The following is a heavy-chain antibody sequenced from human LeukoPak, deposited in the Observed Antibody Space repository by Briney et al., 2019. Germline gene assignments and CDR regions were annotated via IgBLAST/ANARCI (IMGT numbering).Heavy chain of an antibody. Sequence: GGSLRLSCAASGFTFSSYAMSWVRQAPGKGLEWVSGISLDGATTYYADSVKGRFTISRDNSKNTLYLQMNSLRAEDTAVYYCAKDGMYSSSSSYYFDYWGQGTLVTVSS. CDR2: ISLDGATT. J-gene: IGHJ4*02. CDR1: GFTFSSYA. CDR3: AKDGMYSSSSSYYFDY. D-gene: IGHD6-6*01. V-gene: IGHV3-23*01.